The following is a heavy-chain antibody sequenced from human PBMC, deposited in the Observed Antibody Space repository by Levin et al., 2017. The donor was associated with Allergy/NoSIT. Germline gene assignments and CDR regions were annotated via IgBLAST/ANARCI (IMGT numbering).Heavy chain of an antibody. Sequence: LPGGSLRLSCAASGFIFTSYAMSWVRQAPGKGLEWVSAISADGGTTYYADSVKGRFTISRDNSKNTLYLQMNSLRAEDTAVYYCAKDTAYTPYYFDCWGQGTLVTVSS. CDR2: ISADGGTT. J-gene: IGHJ4*02. CDR3: AKDTAYTPYYFDC. CDR1: GFIFTSYA. D-gene: IGHD3-16*01. V-gene: IGHV3-23*01.